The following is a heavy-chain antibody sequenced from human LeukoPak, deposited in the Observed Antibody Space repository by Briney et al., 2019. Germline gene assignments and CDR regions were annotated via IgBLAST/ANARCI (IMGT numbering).Heavy chain of an antibody. Sequence: GGPLTLSCAASGFTFNDYSMNWVRQVPGKGLEWVSYITSSDSTIYYADSVRGRFTISRDKAKNSLYLQMNSLRDEDTAVYYCARDRDSSWPVFDYWGQGTLVTVSS. CDR1: GFTFNDYS. CDR3: ARDRDSSWPVFDY. V-gene: IGHV3-48*02. CDR2: ITSSDSTI. J-gene: IGHJ4*02. D-gene: IGHD6-13*01.